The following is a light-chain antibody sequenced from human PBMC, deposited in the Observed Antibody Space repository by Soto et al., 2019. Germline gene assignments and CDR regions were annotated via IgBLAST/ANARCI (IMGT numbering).Light chain of an antibody. Sequence: QSALTQPASVSGSPGQSITISCTGTSSDVGGYNYVSWYQQHPGKAPKLMIYEVSNRPSGVSNRFSDAKSGNTASLTISGLQAEDEAEYYCSSYTSSSIDYVFGTGTKVTAL. CDR2: EVS. V-gene: IGLV2-14*01. CDR3: SSYTSSSIDYV. J-gene: IGLJ1*01. CDR1: SSDVGGYNY.